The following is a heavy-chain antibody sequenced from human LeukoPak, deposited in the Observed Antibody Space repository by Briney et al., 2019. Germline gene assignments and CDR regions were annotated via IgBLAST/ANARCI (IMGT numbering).Heavy chain of an antibody. J-gene: IGHJ3*02. V-gene: IGHV3-66*01. CDR3: AREAPGSAFDI. Sequence: GGSLRLSCAASEFTVSSNYMSWARQAPGKGLEWVSVIYSGGSTYYADSVKGRFTISRDNSKNTLYLQMNSLRAEDTAVYYCAREAPGSAFDIWGQGTMVTVSS. CDR2: IYSGGST. CDR1: EFTVSSNY.